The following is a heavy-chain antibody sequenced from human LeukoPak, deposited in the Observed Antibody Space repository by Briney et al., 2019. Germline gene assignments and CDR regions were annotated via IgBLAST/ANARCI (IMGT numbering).Heavy chain of an antibody. Sequence: SLTLACAPAGFTFDDYSMRWVRQAEGRGMEWVSGTRWNSGSIGYADSVKGRVTISRDNAKNSLYLQMNSLRAEDTALYYCAKDTGGVGALGPFDYWGQGTLVTVSS. CDR2: TRWNSGSI. V-gene: IGHV3-9*01. J-gene: IGHJ4*02. CDR3: AKDTGGVGALGPFDY. D-gene: IGHD1-26*01. CDR1: GFTFDDYS.